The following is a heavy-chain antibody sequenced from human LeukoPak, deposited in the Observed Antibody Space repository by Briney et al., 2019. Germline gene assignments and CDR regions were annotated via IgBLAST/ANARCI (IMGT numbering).Heavy chain of an antibody. CDR1: GGSTRSYY. D-gene: IGHD4/OR15-4a*01. Sequence: PSETLFLTCTVSGGSTRSYYWSWIRQSPGKGLEWIGSIYYSGSTDYNPSLKSRVTISLDTSKNQFSPKQSSVTAAGTAVFYCARHDYGAAYYFDYWGQGTLVTVSS. V-gene: IGHV4-59*08. J-gene: IGHJ4*02. CDR3: ARHDYGAAYYFDY. CDR2: IYYSGST.